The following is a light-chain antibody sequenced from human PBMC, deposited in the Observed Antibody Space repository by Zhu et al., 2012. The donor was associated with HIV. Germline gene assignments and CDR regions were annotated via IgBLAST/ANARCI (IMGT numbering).Light chain of an antibody. CDR3: QQYGT. CDR2: AAS. V-gene: IGKV3-20*01. CDR1: QSVSGS. J-gene: IGKJ1*01. Sequence: IVLTQSPGTLSLSPGERATLSCRASQSVSGSQAPRLLIYAASSRATGIPDRFSGSGSGTDFTLTISRLEPEDFAVYYCQQYGTFGQGTKVDIK.